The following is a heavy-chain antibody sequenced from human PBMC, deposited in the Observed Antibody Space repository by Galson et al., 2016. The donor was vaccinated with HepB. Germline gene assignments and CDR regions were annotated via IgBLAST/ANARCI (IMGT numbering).Heavy chain of an antibody. CDR2: ITSSGSII. CDR1: GFTFSSSS. D-gene: IGHD2-2*01. Sequence: SLRLSCAASGFTFSSSSMNWVRQAPGKGLEWVSYITSSGSIIHYADPVKGRFTISRDTAKNLLYLQMNSLRDDDTAEYYCARDGRYCSSTNCYATSFDIWGQGTMVTVSS. J-gene: IGHJ3*02. V-gene: IGHV3-48*02. CDR3: ARDGRYCSSTNCYATSFDI.